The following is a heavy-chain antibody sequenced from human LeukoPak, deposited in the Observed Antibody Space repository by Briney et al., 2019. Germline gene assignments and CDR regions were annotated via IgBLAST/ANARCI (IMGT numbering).Heavy chain of an antibody. CDR2: IYTSGGT. Sequence: PSQTLSLTCTVSGGSISSGSYYWSWIRQPAGKGLEWIGRIYTSGGTNYNPSLKSRVTISVDTSKNQFSLKLNSVTAADTAVYYCARKLYYGDYFDYWGQGALVTVSS. CDR3: ARKLYYGDYFDY. J-gene: IGHJ4*02. V-gene: IGHV4-61*02. CDR1: GGSISSGSYY. D-gene: IGHD2-8*01.